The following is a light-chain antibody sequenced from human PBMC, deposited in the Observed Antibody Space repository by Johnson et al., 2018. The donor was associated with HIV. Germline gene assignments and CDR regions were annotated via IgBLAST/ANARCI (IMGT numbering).Light chain of an antibody. CDR1: SSNIGNNY. CDR3: GTWDSSLSAHYV. J-gene: IGLJ1*01. CDR2: DNN. Sequence: SSNIGNNYVSWYQHLPGAAPKLLIYDNNKRPSGIPDRFSGSKSGTSATLGITGLQTGDEADYYCGTWDSSLSAHYVFGTGTKVTVL. V-gene: IGLV1-51*01.